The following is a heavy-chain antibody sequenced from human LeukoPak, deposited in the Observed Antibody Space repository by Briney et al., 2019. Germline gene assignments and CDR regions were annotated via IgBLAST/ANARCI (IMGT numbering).Heavy chain of an antibody. D-gene: IGHD3-3*01. CDR1: GYTFSNYD. CDR2: MNPKSGNT. V-gene: IGHV1-8*01. CDR3: TRARGFLEKFEY. J-gene: IGHJ4*02. Sequence: GASVKVSCKASGYTFSNYDINWVRQATGQGLEGMGWMNPKSGNTGYARKFQGRVTMTSNTFISTAYMELSNLRSDDTAVYLCTRARGFLEKFEYWGVGTLVTV.